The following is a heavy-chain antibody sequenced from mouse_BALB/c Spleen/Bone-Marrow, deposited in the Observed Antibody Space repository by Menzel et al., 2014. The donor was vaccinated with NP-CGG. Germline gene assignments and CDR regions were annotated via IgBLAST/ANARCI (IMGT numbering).Heavy chain of an antibody. J-gene: IGHJ2*01. CDR1: GFTFSSYG. CDR3: ARETWKSHYYFDY. CDR2: INSNGGST. Sequence: DVKLVESGGGLVQPGGSLKLSCAASGFTFSSYGMSWVRQTPDKRLELVATINSNGGSTYYPDSAKGRFTISRDNAKNTLYLQMSSLKSEDTAMYDCARETWKSHYYFDYWGQGTTLTVSS. V-gene: IGHV5-6-3*01.